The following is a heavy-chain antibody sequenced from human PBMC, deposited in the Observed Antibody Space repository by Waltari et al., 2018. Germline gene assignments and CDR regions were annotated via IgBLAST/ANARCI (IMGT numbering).Heavy chain of an antibody. D-gene: IGHD4-17*01. CDR1: GFTFSSFW. V-gene: IGHV3-74*03. CDR3: AKDGETTVVTGAFDY. J-gene: IGHJ4*02. CDR2: ISTDASDT. Sequence: EEQLVESGGGLVQPGDSLRLSCAASGFTFSSFWMNWVRQAPGKGPLWVSRISTDASDTTYADSVKGRFTISRDNARNTLYLQMNRLRAEDTAVYYCAKDGETTVVTGAFDYWGQGTLVTVSS.